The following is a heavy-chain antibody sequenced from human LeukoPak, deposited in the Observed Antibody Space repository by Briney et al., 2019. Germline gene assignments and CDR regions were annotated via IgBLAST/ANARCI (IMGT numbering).Heavy chain of an antibody. J-gene: IGHJ4*02. D-gene: IGHD5-18*01. V-gene: IGHV4-34*01. CDR2: INHSGST. Sequence: SETLSLTCAVYGGSFSGYYWSWIRQPPGKGLEWIGEINHSGSTNYNPSLKSRVTISVDTSKNQFSLKLSSVTAADTAVYYCARERRYSYRLADYWGQGTLVTVSS. CDR3: ARERRYSYRLADY. CDR1: GGSFSGYY.